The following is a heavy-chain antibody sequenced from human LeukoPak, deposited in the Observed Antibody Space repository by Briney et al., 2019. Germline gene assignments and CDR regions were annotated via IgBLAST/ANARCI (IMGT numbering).Heavy chain of an antibody. J-gene: IGHJ4*02. D-gene: IGHD3-3*01. Sequence: PSGTLSLTCAVSGDSISSSNWWSWVRQPPGKGLEWIGEIYHSGSTNFNPSLKSQVTISVDKSKNQFSLKVSSVTAADSALYFCARQRTSGSASNLRVAQIDSWGQGTLVTVSS. V-gene: IGHV4-4*02. CDR1: GDSISSSNW. CDR3: ARQRTSGSASNLRVAQIDS. CDR2: IYHSGST.